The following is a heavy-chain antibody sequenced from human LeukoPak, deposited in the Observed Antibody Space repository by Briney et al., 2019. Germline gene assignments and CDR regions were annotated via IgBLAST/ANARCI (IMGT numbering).Heavy chain of an antibody. D-gene: IGHD1-26*01. CDR2: IYYSGST. Sequence: SETLSLTCTVSGGSVSSGSYYWSWIRQPPGKGLEWIGYIYYSGSTNYNPSLKSRVTISVDTSKNQFSLKLSSVTAAVTAVYYCARGIVGFPVDYWGQGTLVTVSS. J-gene: IGHJ4*02. V-gene: IGHV4-61*01. CDR3: ARGIVGFPVDY. CDR1: GGSVSSGSYY.